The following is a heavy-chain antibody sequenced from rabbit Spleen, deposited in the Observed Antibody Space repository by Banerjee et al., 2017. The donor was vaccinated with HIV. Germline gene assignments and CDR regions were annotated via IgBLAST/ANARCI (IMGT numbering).Heavy chain of an antibody. CDR2: IDPVFGIT. V-gene: IGHV1S7*01. D-gene: IGHD1-1*01. CDR1: GSDFTNYY. Sequence: QLKESGGGLVQPGGSLKLSCKASGSDFTNYYMSWVRQAPGKGLEWIGYIDPVFGITYYANWVNGRFSISRENAQNTVFLQMTSLTAADTATYFCARYYAITYSEGAYPELWGPGTLVTVS. J-gene: IGHJ4*01. CDR3: ARYYAITYSEGAYPEL.